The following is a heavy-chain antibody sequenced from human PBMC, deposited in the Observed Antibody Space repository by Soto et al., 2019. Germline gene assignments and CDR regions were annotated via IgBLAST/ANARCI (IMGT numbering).Heavy chain of an antibody. Sequence: GGSLRLSCAASRFTFSSYGMHWVRQAPGKGLEWVAVISYDGSNKYYADSVKGRFTISRDNSKNTLYLQMNSLRAEDTAVYYCAKDNGYKYTALDAFDIWGQGTMVTVSS. CDR3: AKDNGYKYTALDAFDI. CDR1: RFTFSSYG. J-gene: IGHJ3*02. CDR2: ISYDGSNK. D-gene: IGHD5-12*01. V-gene: IGHV3-30*18.